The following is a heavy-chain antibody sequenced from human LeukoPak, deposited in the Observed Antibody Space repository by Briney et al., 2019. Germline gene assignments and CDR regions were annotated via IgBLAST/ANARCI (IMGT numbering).Heavy chain of an antibody. J-gene: IGHJ4*02. V-gene: IGHV4-34*01. D-gene: IGHD1-26*01. CDR1: GGSFSGYY. CDR3: ASFKVGATDYFDY. Sequence: SETLSLTCAVYGGSFSGYYWSWIRQPPGKGLEWIGEINHSGSTNYNPPLKSRVTISVDTSKNQFSLKLSSVTAADTAVYYCASFKVGATDYFDYWGQGTLVTVSS. CDR2: INHSGST.